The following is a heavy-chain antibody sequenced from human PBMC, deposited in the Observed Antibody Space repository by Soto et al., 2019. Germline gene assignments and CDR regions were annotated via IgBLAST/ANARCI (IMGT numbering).Heavy chain of an antibody. CDR1: GGSISGGVHS. J-gene: IGHJ4*02. V-gene: IGHV4-30-4*01. CDR2: VFDSGST. CDR3: AIVLGYYGSGSYYIR. D-gene: IGHD3-10*01. Sequence: PSETLSLTCTVSGGSISGGVHSWSWIRQRPGKGLEWIGHVFDSGSTYYTPSLKSRLTISVDTSKNPFSLKLSSVTAADTAVYYCAIVLGYYGSGSYYIRWGQGILVNVSS.